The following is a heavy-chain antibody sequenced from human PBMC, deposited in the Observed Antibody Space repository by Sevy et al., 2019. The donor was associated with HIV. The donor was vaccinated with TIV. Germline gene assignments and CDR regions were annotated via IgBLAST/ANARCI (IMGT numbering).Heavy chain of an antibody. J-gene: IGHJ4*02. CDR2: FSFGCGRI. D-gene: IGHD2-8*01. Sequence: GGSLRLSCAASGFTFAKYSMSWVRQAPGKGLEWVSTFSFGCGRINYAYSVKGRFTISRDDSKNTLFLQMNSLRAEDTATYFCAREGCTQPHDYWGQGTLVPVSS. CDR3: AREGCTQPHDY. V-gene: IGHV3-23*01. CDR1: GFTFAKYS.